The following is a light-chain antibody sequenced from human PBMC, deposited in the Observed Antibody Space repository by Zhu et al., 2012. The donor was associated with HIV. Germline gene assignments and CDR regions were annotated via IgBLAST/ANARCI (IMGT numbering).Light chain of an antibody. CDR3: QQRDNWPPIT. CDR1: QSVSSNY. V-gene: IGKV3D-20*02. CDR2: GAS. Sequence: EVVLTQSPDTLSLSPGDRATLACRASQSVSSNYLIWYQQKPGQAPRPLIYGASDRASGVPDRFSGSGSETDFTLTISSLEPEDFAVYYCQQRDNWPPITFGQGTRLEIK. J-gene: IGKJ5*01.